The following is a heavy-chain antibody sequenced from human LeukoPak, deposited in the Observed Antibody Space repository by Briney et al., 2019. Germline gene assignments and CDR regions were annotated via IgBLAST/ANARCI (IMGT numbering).Heavy chain of an antibody. Sequence: PGGSLRLSSAASGFTVTYTYMSWVRQAPGKGPEWVSTFSRSGPDTYYADSVKGRFTIFRDNSKNTLYLQMNSLRAEDTAVYYCAKGSLGSWYYFDYWGQGTLVTVSS. CDR2: FSRSGPDT. CDR3: AKGSLGSWYYFDY. CDR1: GFTVTYTY. V-gene: IGHV3-23*01. J-gene: IGHJ4*02. D-gene: IGHD6-13*01.